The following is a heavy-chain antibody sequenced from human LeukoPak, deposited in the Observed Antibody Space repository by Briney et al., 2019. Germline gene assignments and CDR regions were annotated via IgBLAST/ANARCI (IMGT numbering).Heavy chain of an antibody. J-gene: IGHJ6*02. V-gene: IGHV3-48*04. CDR2: ISNSGSNI. CDR1: GFTFRSHG. Sequence: GGSLRLSCVASGFTFRSHGMHWVRQAPGKGLEWISYISNSGSNIYYADSVKGRFTISRDNAKNSLYLQMNSLRAEDTAVYYCARDRSQRGMGVWGQGTTVTVSS. CDR3: ARDRSQRGMGV.